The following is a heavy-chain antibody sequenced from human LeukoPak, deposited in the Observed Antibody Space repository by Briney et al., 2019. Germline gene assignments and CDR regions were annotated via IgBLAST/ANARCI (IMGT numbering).Heavy chain of an antibody. D-gene: IGHD6-13*01. CDR3: ARGGSVAAADYWYFDL. V-gene: IGHV3-11*04. CDR2: ISSSTSTI. CDR1: GFTFSDYY. Sequence: GGSLRLSCAASGFTFSDYYMTWFRQAPGKGLEWVSYISSSTSTIYYADSVKGRFTISRDNARNSLYLQMNSLRAEDTAVYYCARGGSVAAADYWYFDLWDRGTLVTVSS. J-gene: IGHJ2*01.